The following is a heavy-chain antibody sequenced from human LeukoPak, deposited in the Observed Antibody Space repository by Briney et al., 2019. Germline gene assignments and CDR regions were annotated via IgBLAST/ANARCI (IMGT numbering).Heavy chain of an antibody. V-gene: IGHV3-21*01. CDR3: VRERTGIAARYFDY. Sequence: RGCLRLSCAASGFTFSSYSMNWVRQAPGEGLGWVSSISSSSSYIYYADAVKGRFTISRDNAKNSLYLQMNSRRAEDTAVYYCVRERTGIAARYFDYWGQGTLVTVSS. J-gene: IGHJ4*02. CDR2: ISSSSSYI. D-gene: IGHD6-6*01. CDR1: GFTFSSYS.